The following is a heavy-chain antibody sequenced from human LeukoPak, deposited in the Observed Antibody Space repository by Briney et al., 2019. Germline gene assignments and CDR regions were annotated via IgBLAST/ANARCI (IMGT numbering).Heavy chain of an antibody. Sequence: RPSEALSLTCTVSGGSISSSSYSWGWIRQPPGKGLEWIGSIYYSGSTYYNPSLKSRVTISVDTSKNQFSLKLSSVTAADTAVYYCARHGFLRWNYGEVAPLGAFDIWGQGTMVTVSS. J-gene: IGHJ3*02. CDR2: IYYSGST. D-gene: IGHD1-7*01. CDR1: GGSISSSSYS. V-gene: IGHV4-39*01. CDR3: ARHGFLRWNYGEVAPLGAFDI.